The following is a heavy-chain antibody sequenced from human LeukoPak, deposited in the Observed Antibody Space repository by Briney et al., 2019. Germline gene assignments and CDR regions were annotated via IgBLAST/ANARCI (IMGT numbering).Heavy chain of an antibody. D-gene: IGHD5-24*01. J-gene: IGHJ3*02. CDR2: IYYSGST. CDR1: GGSISSYY. V-gene: IGHV4-59*12. CDR3: ARGDGHGAFDI. Sequence: SETLSLTCTVSGGSISSYYWSWIRQPPGKGLEWIGYIYYSGSTNYNPSLKSRVTMSVDTSKNQFSLKLSSVTAADTAVYYCARGDGHGAFDIWGQGTMVTVSS.